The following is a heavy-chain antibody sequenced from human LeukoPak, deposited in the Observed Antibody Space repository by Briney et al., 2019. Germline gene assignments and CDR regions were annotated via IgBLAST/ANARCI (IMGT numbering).Heavy chain of an antibody. J-gene: IGHJ4*02. Sequence: SETLSLTCTVSGGSISSSSYYWGWIRQPPGKGLEWIGSIYYSGSTYYNPSLKSRVTISVDTSKNQFSLKLSSVTAADTAVYYCARIPPITMVRGVPSHKSAGFDYWGQGTLVTVSS. CDR1: GGSISSSSYY. V-gene: IGHV4-39*01. CDR3: ARIPPITMVRGVPSHKSAGFDY. CDR2: IYYSGST. D-gene: IGHD3-10*01.